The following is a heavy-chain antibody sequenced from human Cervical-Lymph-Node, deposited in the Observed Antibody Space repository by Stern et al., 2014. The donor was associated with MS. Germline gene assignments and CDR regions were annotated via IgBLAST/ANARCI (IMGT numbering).Heavy chain of an antibody. J-gene: IGHJ1*01. CDR1: GGSISNAGFY. D-gene: IGHD6-13*01. Sequence: QVQLQESGPGLVKPSQTLSLTCTVSGGSISNAGFYWRWIRQHPGPGLEWSGNNFYSGSTSYNPSLKRRVTITVDTSKNQFSLRLNSVTAADTAVYYCARVVRSWTIQHWGQGTMVTVSS. CDR2: NFYSGST. CDR3: ARVVRSWTIQH. V-gene: IGHV4-31*03.